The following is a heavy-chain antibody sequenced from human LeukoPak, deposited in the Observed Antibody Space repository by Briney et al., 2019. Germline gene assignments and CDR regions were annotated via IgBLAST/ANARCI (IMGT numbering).Heavy chain of an antibody. CDR2: ISAYNGNT. Sequence: GASVKVSCKASGYTFTSYGISWVRQAPGQGLEWMGWISAYNGNTNYAQKLQGRVTMTTDTSTSTAYMELGSLRSDGTAVYYCARAYYYDSSGYPHGDAFDIWGQGTMVTVSS. CDR1: GYTFTSYG. D-gene: IGHD3-22*01. J-gene: IGHJ3*02. V-gene: IGHV1-18*01. CDR3: ARAYYYDSSGYPHGDAFDI.